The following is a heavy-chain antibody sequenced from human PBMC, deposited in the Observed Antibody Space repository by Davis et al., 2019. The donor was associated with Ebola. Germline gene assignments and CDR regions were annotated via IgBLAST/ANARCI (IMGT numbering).Heavy chain of an antibody. CDR2: INTSAGST. J-gene: IGHJ4*02. Sequence: ASVKVSCKASGGTFSSYTITWVRQAPGQGLEWLGIINTSAGSTFSAQKFQGRVTLTRDTSTSTVYMELSSLTSEDTAVYFCAREEDYWGQGTLVTVSS. CDR3: AREEDY. CDR1: GGTFSSYT. V-gene: IGHV1-46*01.